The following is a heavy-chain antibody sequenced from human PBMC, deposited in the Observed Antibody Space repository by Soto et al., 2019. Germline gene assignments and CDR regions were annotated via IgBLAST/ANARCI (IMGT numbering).Heavy chain of an antibody. CDR3: AKGLYSGSYFDY. CDR1: GFTFSSYA. CDR2: ISSSGGST. D-gene: IGHD1-26*01. J-gene: IGHJ4*02. V-gene: IGHV3-23*01. Sequence: PGGSLRLSCAASGFTFSSYAMTWVRQAPGKGLEWVSAISSSGGSTYYADSVKGQFTISRDNSKNTLYLQMNSLRAEDTAVYYCAKGLYSGSYFDYWGQGTLVTVSS.